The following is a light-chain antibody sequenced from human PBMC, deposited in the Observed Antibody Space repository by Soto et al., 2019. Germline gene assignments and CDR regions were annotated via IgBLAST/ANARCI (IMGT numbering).Light chain of an antibody. J-gene: IGKJ1*01. CDR1: QRVSTW. Sequence: DIQMTQSPSTLSASVGDRVTITCRASQRVSTWLAWYQQKPGKAPKLLIFDASSLESGVPSRFSGSGSGTEFTLTISSLQPDDFATYYCQQSYSTPRTFGQGTKVDIK. V-gene: IGKV1-5*01. CDR3: QQSYSTPRT. CDR2: DAS.